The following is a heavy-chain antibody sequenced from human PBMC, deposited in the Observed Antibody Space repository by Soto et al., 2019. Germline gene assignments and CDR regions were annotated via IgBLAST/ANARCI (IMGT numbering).Heavy chain of an antibody. CDR1: SGSISSSNW. V-gene: IGHV4-4*02. Sequence: QVQLQESGPGLVKPSETLSLTCAVSSGSISSSNWWSWVLQPPGKGREWIGEIYHSGSTHYNPSLKSRVTISVDKSKTQFSLTLSSVTAADTAVYYCEILASSQRVYQHWGQGTLVTVSS. D-gene: IGHD6-13*01. J-gene: IGHJ1*01. CDR2: IYHSGST. CDR3: EILASSQRVYQH.